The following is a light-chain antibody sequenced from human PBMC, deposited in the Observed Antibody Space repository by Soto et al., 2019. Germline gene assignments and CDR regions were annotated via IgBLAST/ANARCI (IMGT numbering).Light chain of an antibody. CDR3: QQYGSSPWT. V-gene: IGKV3-20*01. J-gene: IGKJ1*01. CDR2: GAS. CDR1: QSVSSSY. Sequence: EMVFTQSPGTLSLSPGERATLSCRARQSVSSSYLAWYQQKPGQAPRLLIYGASSRATGIPDRFSGSGSGTDFTLTISRLEPEDFAVYYCQQYGSSPWTFGQGTKVEIK.